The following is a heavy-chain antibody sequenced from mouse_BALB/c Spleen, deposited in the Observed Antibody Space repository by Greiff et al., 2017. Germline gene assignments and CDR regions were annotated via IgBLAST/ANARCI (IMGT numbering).Heavy chain of an antibody. J-gene: IGHJ3*01. D-gene: IGHD3-2*01. CDR3: ARGDSSGYVDAY. V-gene: IGHV5-9-4*01. CDR2: ISSGGSYT. CDR1: GFTFSSYA. Sequence: EVKLVESGGGLVKPGGSLKLSCAASGFTFSSYAMSWVRQSPEKRLEWVAEISSGGSYTYYPDTVTGRFTISRDNAKNTLYLEMSSLRSEDTAMYYCARGDSSGYVDAYWGQGTLVTVSA.